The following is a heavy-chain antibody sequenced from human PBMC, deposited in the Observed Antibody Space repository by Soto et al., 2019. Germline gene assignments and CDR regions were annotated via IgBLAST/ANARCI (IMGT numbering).Heavy chain of an antibody. CDR1: GFTFTSYV. CDR2: INAGNGDT. V-gene: IGHV1-3*01. CDR3: ARGGRRFYESSGYSPLDH. J-gene: IGHJ4*02. D-gene: IGHD3-22*01. Sequence: ASVKVSCKSSGFTFTSYVLHWVRQAPGQRLEWMGWINAGNGDTKLSQKFQGRVTTTRDTSASTAYMELSSLTFEDTAVYYCARGGRRFYESSGYSPLDHWGQGTLVTVSS.